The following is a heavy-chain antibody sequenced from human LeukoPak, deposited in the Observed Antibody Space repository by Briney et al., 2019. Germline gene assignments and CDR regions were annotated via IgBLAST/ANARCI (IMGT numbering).Heavy chain of an antibody. CDR2: ISGSGGST. J-gene: IGHJ6*03. V-gene: IGHV3-23*01. D-gene: IGHD4-17*01. CDR1: GFTFSSYG. CDR3: ARLTTVTDYYYYYMDV. Sequence: GGSLRLSCAASGFTFSSYGMSWVRQAPGKGLEWVSAISGSGGSTYYADSVKGRFTISRDNSKNTLYLQMNSLRAEDTAVYYCARLTTVTDYYYYYMDVWGKGTTVTISS.